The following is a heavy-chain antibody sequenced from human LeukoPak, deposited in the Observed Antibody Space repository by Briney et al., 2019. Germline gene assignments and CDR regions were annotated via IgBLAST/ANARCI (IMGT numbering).Heavy chain of an antibody. V-gene: IGHV3-7*01. Sequence: GGSLRLSCAASGFTFSSYWMSWVRQAPGKGPEWVANIKQDGSEKYHVDSVKGRFTISRDNAKSSLYLQMNSLRADDTAVYYCAKSPVPYSSSWYFDYWGQGTLVTVSS. CDR3: AKSPVPYSSSWYFDY. D-gene: IGHD6-13*01. CDR1: GFTFSSYW. CDR2: IKQDGSEK. J-gene: IGHJ4*02.